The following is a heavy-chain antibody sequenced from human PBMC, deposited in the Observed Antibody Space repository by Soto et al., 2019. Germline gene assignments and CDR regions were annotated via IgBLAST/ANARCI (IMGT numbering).Heavy chain of an antibody. J-gene: IGHJ4*02. V-gene: IGHV1-24*01. CDR1: GYTLTELS. CDR3: AATHSSGWYRNFDY. D-gene: IGHD6-19*01. CDR2: FDPEDGET. Sequence: ASVKVSCKVSGYTLTELSMHWVRQAPGKGLEWMGGFDPEDGETIYAQKFQGRVTMTEDTSTDTAYMELSSLRSEDTAVYYCAATHSSGWYRNFDYWGQGTLVTVSS.